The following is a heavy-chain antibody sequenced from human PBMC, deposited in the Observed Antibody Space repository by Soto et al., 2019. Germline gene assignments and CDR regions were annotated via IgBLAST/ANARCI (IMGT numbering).Heavy chain of an antibody. V-gene: IGHV1-18*01. D-gene: IGHD3-16*01. J-gene: IGHJ6*02. CDR1: AYPFTPYG. CDR2: ISGYNGQT. CDR3: ARDTRKELWVEGLNAMDV. Sequence: GPEVKTSGASVKVSCKASAYPFTPYGVSWVRQAPGQGLEWMGGISGYNGQTNYAQKFRGRVTFTTDTSTSTAYMELRSLRPDDTAMYFCARDTRKELWVEGLNAMDVWGQGTTVTVSS.